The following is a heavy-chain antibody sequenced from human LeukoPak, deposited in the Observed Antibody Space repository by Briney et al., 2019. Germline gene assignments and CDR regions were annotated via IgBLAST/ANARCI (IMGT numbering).Heavy chain of an antibody. CDR2: IYPGDSVT. CDR1: GYSFTSYW. Sequence: GGSLKISCKGSGYSFTSYWIGWVRQMPGKGLEWMGIIYPGDSVTRYSPSLQGQVTISADKSISTAYLQWSSLKASDTAMYYCARLVGYCSSTSCYSFNWFDPWGQGTLVTVSS. D-gene: IGHD2-2*03. J-gene: IGHJ5*02. CDR3: ARLVGYCSSTSCYSFNWFDP. V-gene: IGHV5-51*01.